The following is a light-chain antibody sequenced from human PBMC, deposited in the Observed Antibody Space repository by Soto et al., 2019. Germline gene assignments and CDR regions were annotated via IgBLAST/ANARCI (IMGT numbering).Light chain of an antibody. CDR1: SSDVGGYNY. Sequence: QSALTQPRSVSGSPGQSVTISCTGTSSDVGGYNYVSWYQQHPGKAPKLIIYDVSKWPSGVPDRCSGSKSGNTASPTISGLQAEDEADYYCCSYAGTYTLVFGGGTKLTVL. CDR3: CSYAGTYTLV. J-gene: IGLJ2*01. V-gene: IGLV2-11*01. CDR2: DVS.